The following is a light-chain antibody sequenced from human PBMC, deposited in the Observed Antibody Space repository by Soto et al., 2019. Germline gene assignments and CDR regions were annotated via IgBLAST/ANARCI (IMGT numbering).Light chain of an antibody. Sequence: QLVLTQSPSASASLGASVTLTCTLSSGHSNYAIAWHQQQPEKGPRYMMKLNSDGSHSKGDGIPDRFSGSSSGAERYLTVSSLQSEDEADYYCQTWGTGIQVFGGGTKLTVL. CDR2: LNSDGSH. CDR3: QTWGTGIQV. J-gene: IGLJ2*01. V-gene: IGLV4-69*02. CDR1: SGHSNYA.